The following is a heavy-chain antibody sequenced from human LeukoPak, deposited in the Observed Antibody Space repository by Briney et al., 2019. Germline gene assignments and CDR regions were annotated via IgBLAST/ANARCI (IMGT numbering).Heavy chain of an antibody. CDR1: GYTFTDYY. CDR3: ARAAWSATSKFDS. D-gene: IGHD6-13*01. CDR2: INPNSAGT. Sequence: ASVKVSCKASGYTFTDYYLHWLRQDPGQGLEWVGWINPNSAGTEYAQEFRGRVTMTRDTSNSTAYMELSRLRPDDTAVYYCARAAWSATSKFDSWGQGTRVTVSS. V-gene: IGHV1-2*02. J-gene: IGHJ5*01.